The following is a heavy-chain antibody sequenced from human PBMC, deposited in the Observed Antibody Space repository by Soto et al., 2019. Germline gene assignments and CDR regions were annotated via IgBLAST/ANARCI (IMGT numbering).Heavy chain of an antibody. D-gene: IGHD3-10*01. Sequence: QLQLQESGPGLVKPSETLSLTCTVSGGSISSSSYYWGWIRQPPGKGLEWIGSIYYSGSTYYNPSLKSRVTISVDTSKNQFSLKLSSVTAADTAVYYCARPEGLLWFGDKPPGVWGKGTTVTVSS. J-gene: IGHJ6*04. CDR1: GGSISSSSYY. CDR3: ARPEGLLWFGDKPPGV. CDR2: IYYSGST. V-gene: IGHV4-39*01.